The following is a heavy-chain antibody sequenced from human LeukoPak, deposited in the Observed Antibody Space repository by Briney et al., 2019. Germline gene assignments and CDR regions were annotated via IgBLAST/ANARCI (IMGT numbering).Heavy chain of an antibody. Sequence: GGSLRLSCAASGFTFSSYAMHWVRQAPGKGLEWVAVISYDGSNKYYADSVKGRFTISRDNSKNTLYLQMNSLRAEDTAVYYCAKDDPTTGTTPFVMDYWGQGTLVTVSS. CDR1: GFTFSSYA. V-gene: IGHV3-30*18. D-gene: IGHD1-1*01. CDR3: AKDDPTTGTTPFVMDY. J-gene: IGHJ4*02. CDR2: ISYDGSNK.